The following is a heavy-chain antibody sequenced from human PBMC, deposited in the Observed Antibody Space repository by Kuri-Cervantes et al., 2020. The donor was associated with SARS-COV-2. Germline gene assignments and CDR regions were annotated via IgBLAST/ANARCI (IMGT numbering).Heavy chain of an antibody. Sequence: GSRRLSCTVSGGSISSNYWSWIRQPPGKGLEWSGEINHSGSTNYNPSLKSRVTISVDTSKNQFSLNLSSVTAADTAVYYCARELGLTTVNWFDPWGQGTLVTVSS. CDR1: GGSISSNY. V-gene: IGHV4-34*01. D-gene: IGHD4-17*01. J-gene: IGHJ5*02. CDR3: ARELGLTTVNWFDP. CDR2: INHSGST.